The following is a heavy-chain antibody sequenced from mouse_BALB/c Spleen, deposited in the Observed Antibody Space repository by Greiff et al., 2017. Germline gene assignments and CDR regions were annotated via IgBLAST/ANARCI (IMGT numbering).Heavy chain of an antibody. V-gene: IGHV3-2*02. CDR3: AYGSWFAY. D-gene: IGHD2-2*01. Sequence: VQLQQSGPGLVKPSQSLSLTCTVTGYSITSDYAWNWIRQFPGNKLEWMGYISYSGSTSYNPSLKSRISITRDTSKNQFFLQLNSVTTEDTATYYCAYGSWFAYWGQGTLVTVSA. J-gene: IGHJ3*01. CDR2: ISYSGST. CDR1: GYSITSDYA.